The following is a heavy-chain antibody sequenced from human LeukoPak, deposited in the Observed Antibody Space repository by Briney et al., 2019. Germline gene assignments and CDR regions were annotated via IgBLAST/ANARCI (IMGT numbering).Heavy chain of an antibody. CDR2: IRDSGDNT. Sequence: GGSLRLSCAASGFTFSIYAMSWVRQAPGKGLEWVSVIRDSGDNTYYADAVKGRFTISRDNSKKTLHLQMNSLRAEDTAVYYCARDQEGFDYWGQGTLVTVSS. J-gene: IGHJ4*02. V-gene: IGHV3-23*01. CDR1: GFTFSIYA. CDR3: ARDQEGFDY.